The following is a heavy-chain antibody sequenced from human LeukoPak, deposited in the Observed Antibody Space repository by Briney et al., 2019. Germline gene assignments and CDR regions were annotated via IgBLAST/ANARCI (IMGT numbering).Heavy chain of an antibody. Sequence: GGSLRLSCAASGFTVSSNYMSWVRQAPGKGLEWVSVIYSGGSTYYADSVKGRFTISRDNSKNTLYLQMNSLRAEDTAVYYCARVHSSGWYGNWGQGTLVTVSS. J-gene: IGHJ4*02. V-gene: IGHV3-53*01. CDR1: GFTVSSNY. CDR3: ARVHSSGWYGN. CDR2: IYSGGST. D-gene: IGHD6-19*01.